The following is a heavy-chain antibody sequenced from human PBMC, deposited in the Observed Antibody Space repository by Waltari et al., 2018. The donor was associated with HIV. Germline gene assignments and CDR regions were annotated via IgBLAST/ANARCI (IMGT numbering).Heavy chain of an antibody. D-gene: IGHD4-17*01. CDR2: IIPICGTA. CDR3: ARGHSYGDPGASDY. Sequence: VQLVQSGAEVKKPGSSVKVSCKASGGTFSSYAISWVRQAPGQGLEWMGGIIPICGTANYAQKFQGRVTITADESTSTAYRELSSLRSEDTAVYYCARGHSYGDPGASDYWGQGTLVTVSS. J-gene: IGHJ4*02. V-gene: IGHV1-69*01. CDR1: GGTFSSYA.